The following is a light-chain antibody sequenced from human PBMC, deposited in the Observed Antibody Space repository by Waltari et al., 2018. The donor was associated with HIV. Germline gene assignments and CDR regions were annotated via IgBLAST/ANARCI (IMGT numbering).Light chain of an antibody. Sequence: SYELSQPPSVSVSPGQTAIITCSGDNLGDEYASWYQQKPGQSPMLVIYQDDRRLSGVPGRFSDSTSANTATLTISGTQAMDEADYYCQARDNSTVVFGGGNKLTVL. CDR1: NLGDEY. CDR3: QARDNSTVV. V-gene: IGLV3-1*01. J-gene: IGLJ2*01. CDR2: QDD.